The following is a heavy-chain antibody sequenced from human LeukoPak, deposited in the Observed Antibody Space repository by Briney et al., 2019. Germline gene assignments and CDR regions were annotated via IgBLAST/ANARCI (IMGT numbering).Heavy chain of an antibody. Sequence: SETLSLTCSVSGGSISSLYWSWIRQPPGKGLEWIGYIYYTGSTNYNPSLKSRVTMFVGMSKNQFSLRLSSVTAADTAVYYCARHRAYSSSSPFDYWGQGTLATVSS. CDR1: GGSISSLY. D-gene: IGHD6-6*01. CDR2: IYYTGST. CDR3: ARHRAYSSSSPFDY. J-gene: IGHJ4*02. V-gene: IGHV4-59*08.